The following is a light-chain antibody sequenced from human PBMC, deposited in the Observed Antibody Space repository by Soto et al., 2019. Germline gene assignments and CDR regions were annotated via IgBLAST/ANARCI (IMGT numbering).Light chain of an antibody. CDR3: QQYCSSPYT. CDR2: GAS. J-gene: IGKJ2*01. Sequence: EIVLTQSPGTLSLSPGEIATLSCRASQSVSSSYLAWYQQKPGQAPRLLIYGASSKATDIPDRFSGSGSGTEFTHTISRLEPEDFAVYYCQQYCSSPYTFGHGNKLDIK. V-gene: IGKV3-20*01. CDR1: QSVSSSY.